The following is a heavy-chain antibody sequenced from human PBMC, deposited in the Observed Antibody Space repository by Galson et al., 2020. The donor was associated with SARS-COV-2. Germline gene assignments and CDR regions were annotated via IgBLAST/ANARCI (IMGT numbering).Heavy chain of an antibody. J-gene: IGHJ1*01. D-gene: IGHD5-12*01. CDR1: GFNFNDYS. V-gene: IGHV3-21*06. Sequence: GGSLRLSCAASGFNFNDYSMDWVRQAPGKGLEWISSISSRSNFIYYADSVRGRFTITRDNVNNLVFLEMKGLRAEDTAVYYCTRVRWTPDYWGQGVVVTVSS. CDR2: ISSRSNFI. CDR3: TRVRWTPDY.